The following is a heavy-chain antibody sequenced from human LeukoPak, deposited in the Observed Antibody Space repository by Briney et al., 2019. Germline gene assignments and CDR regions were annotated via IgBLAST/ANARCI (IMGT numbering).Heavy chain of an antibody. D-gene: IGHD4-17*01. Sequence: GGSLRLSCAASGFTFSSYAMSWVRQSPGKGLEWVSVISGSGGSTDYADSVKGRFTISRDNSKNTLYLQTSSLRAEDTAVYYCAKAHLTTLTTSFDYWGQGTLVTVSS. CDR1: GFTFSSYA. CDR3: AKAHLTTLTTSFDY. CDR2: ISGSGGST. V-gene: IGHV3-23*01. J-gene: IGHJ4*02.